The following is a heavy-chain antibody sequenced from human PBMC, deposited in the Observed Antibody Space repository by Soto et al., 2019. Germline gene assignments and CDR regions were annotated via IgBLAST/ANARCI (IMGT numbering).Heavy chain of an antibody. CDR2: IYPGDSDT. Sequence: PGESLKISCKGSGYNFAGYWIAWVRQMPGKGLEWMGIIYPGDSDTRYSPSFQGQVTISADKSISTAYLQWSSLKASDTAMYYCARPSSLSITGTADAFDIWGQGTMVTVSS. D-gene: IGHD1-20*01. J-gene: IGHJ3*02. V-gene: IGHV5-51*01. CDR1: GYNFAGYW. CDR3: ARPSSLSITGTADAFDI.